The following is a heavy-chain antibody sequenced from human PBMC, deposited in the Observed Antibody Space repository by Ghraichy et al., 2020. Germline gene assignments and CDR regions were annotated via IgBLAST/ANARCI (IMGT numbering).Heavy chain of an antibody. Sequence: SETLSLTCTVSGGSISSCCYNWIWIRQHPGKGLEWIGDINYSGSTNYNPSLKSRVTISVDTSKNQFSLKLSSVTAADTAVYYCARGSWSSYGWFDSWGQGTLVTVSS. CDR3: ARGSWSSYGWFDS. J-gene: IGHJ5*01. D-gene: IGHD6-13*01. CDR1: GGSISSCCYN. CDR2: INYSGST. V-gene: IGHV4-31*03.